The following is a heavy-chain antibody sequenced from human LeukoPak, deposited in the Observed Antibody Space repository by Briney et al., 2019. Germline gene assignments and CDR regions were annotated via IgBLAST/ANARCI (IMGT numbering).Heavy chain of an antibody. CDR3: AKDIVGTINYFKY. CDR1: GFTFSNYA. CDR2: ISGGGAT. V-gene: IGHV3-23*01. D-gene: IGHD5-12*01. J-gene: IGHJ4*02. Sequence: PGGSLTLSCSASGFTFSNYAMSWVRQAPGKGLVWLSSISGGGATYYADSVKGRFTISRDNSKNTLYLQMSSLRAEDTAVYYCAKDIVGTINYFKYWGQGTLVTVSS.